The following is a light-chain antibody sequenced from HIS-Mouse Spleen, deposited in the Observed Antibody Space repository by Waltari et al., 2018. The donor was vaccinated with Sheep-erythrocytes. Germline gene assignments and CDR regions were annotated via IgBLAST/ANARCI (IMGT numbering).Light chain of an antibody. CDR3: MPALQTPA. V-gene: IGKV2-28*01. Sequence: DIVITQSPLSLPVTPGEPASIPCRSSQSLLHSNGYNYLDWYLQKPGQSPQLLIYLGSNRASGVPDRFSGSGSGTDFTLKISRVEAEDVGVYYCMPALQTPAFGQGTKVEIK. J-gene: IGKJ1*01. CDR2: LGS. CDR1: QSLLHSNGYNY.